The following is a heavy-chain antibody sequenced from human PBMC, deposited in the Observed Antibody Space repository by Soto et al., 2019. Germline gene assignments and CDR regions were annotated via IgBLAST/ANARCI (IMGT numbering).Heavy chain of an antibody. CDR3: ARLEGVGYYYDSSGYHSFDY. Sequence: QLQLQESGPGLVKPSETLSLTCTVSGGSISSSSYYWGWIRQPPGKGLEWIGSIYYSWSTYYNPSLKSRVTISVDTSKEQFSLKLSYVTAADTAVYYCARLEGVGYYYDSSGYHSFDYWGQGTLVTVSS. D-gene: IGHD3-22*01. CDR1: GGSISSSSYY. V-gene: IGHV4-39*01. CDR2: IYYSWST. J-gene: IGHJ4*02.